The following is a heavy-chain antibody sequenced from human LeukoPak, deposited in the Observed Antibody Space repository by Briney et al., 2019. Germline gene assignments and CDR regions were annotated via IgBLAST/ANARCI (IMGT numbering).Heavy chain of an antibody. CDR3: ARDMRLYSSSWYEKRHYLPGFDY. CDR1: GYTFTSYG. Sequence: GASVKVSCKASGYTFTSYGISWVRQAPGQGLEWMGWISAYNGNTNYAQKLQGRVTMTTDTSTSTAYMELRSLRSDDTAVYYCARDMRLYSSSWYEKRHYLPGFDYWGQGTLVTVSS. CDR2: ISAYNGNT. D-gene: IGHD6-13*01. J-gene: IGHJ4*02. V-gene: IGHV1-18*01.